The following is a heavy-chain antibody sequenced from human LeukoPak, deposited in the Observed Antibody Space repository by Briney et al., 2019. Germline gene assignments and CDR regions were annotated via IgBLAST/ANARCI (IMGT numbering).Heavy chain of an antibody. V-gene: IGHV3-30-3*01. CDR3: ARSPKATVIPTDY. Sequence: GRSLRLSWAASGFTFSSYAMHWVRQAPGKGLEWVAVISYDGSNKYYADSVKGRFTISRDNSKNTLYLQMNSLRAEDTAVYYCARSPKATVIPTDYWGQGTLVTVSS. CDR1: GFTFSSYA. D-gene: IGHD4-17*01. J-gene: IGHJ4*02. CDR2: ISYDGSNK.